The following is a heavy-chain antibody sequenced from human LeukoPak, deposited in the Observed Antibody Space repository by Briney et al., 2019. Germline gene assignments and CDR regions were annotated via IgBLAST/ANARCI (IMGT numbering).Heavy chain of an antibody. CDR3: ARGHSSGYLDTFDI. J-gene: IGHJ3*02. D-gene: IGHD3-22*01. Sequence: SETLSLTCTVSGDSISISNYYWGWIRQPPGKGLEWIGSVYYSGRTYYKPSLMSRVTISVDTSKYQFSLKLSSVTAADTAVYYCARGHSSGYLDTFDIWGQGTMVTVS. CDR1: GDSISISNYY. CDR2: VYYSGRT. V-gene: IGHV4-39*01.